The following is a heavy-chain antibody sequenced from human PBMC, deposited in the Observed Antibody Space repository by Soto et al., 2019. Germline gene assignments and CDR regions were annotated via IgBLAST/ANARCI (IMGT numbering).Heavy chain of an antibody. CDR1: GDSVSSNSAA. V-gene: IGHV6-1*01. J-gene: IGHJ4*02. CDR3: ARAEYCTNGVCYDY. Sequence: PSQTLSLTCAISGDSVSSNSAAWNWIRQSPSRGLEWLGRTYYRSKWYNDYAVSVKSRITINPDTSKNQFSLQLNSVTPEDTAVYYCARAEYCTNGVCYDYWGQGNLVTVSS. D-gene: IGHD2-8*01. CDR2: TYYRSKWYN.